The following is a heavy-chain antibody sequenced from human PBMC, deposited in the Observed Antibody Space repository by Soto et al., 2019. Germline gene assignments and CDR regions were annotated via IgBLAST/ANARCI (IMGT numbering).Heavy chain of an antibody. CDR1: GGTFSSYA. Sequence: ASVKVSCKASGGTFSSYAISWVRQAPGQGLEWMGGIIPIFGTANYAQKFQGRVTITAEESTSTAYMELSSLRSEDTAVYYCARMPGSYYYGSGSYRADYYGMDVWGQGTTVTVSS. CDR2: IIPIFGTA. V-gene: IGHV1-69*13. CDR3: ARMPGSYYYGSGSYRADYYGMDV. D-gene: IGHD3-10*01. J-gene: IGHJ6*02.